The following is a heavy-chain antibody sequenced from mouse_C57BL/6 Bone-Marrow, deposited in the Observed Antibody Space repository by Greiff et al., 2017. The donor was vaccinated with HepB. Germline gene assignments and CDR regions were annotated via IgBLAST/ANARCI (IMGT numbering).Heavy chain of an antibody. CDR3: ARLDGNYGGGAMDY. D-gene: IGHD2-1*01. CDR1: GYTFTDYT. J-gene: IGHJ4*01. V-gene: IGHV1-78*01. CDR2: IYPRDGST. Sequence: QVQLQQSDAELVKPGASVKISCKASGYTFTDYTIHWMKQRPEQGLEWIGYIYPRDGSTKYNEKFKGKATLTADKSSSTAYMQLNSLTSEDSAVYFCARLDGNYGGGAMDYWGQGTSVTVSS.